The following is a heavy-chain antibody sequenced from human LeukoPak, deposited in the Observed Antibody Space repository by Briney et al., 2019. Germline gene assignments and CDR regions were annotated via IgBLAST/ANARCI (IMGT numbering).Heavy chain of an antibody. CDR1: GYTFTSYG. CDR3: ARDPKTVYYYDSSGYLDY. CDR2: ISAYNGNT. D-gene: IGHD3-22*01. V-gene: IGHV1-18*01. Sequence: ASVKVSCKASGYTFTSYGISWVRQAPGQGLEWMGWISAYNGNTNYAQKLQGRVTMTTDTSTSTAYMELRSLRSDDTAVYYCARDPKTVYYYDSSGYLDYWGQGTLVTVSS. J-gene: IGHJ4*02.